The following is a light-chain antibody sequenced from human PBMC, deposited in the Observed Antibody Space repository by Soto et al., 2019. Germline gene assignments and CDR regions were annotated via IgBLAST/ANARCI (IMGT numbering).Light chain of an antibody. Sequence: QSALTQPRSVSGSPGQSVTISCTGTSSDVGAYNYVSWYLQHPGKAPKVMMYDVSERPSGVPDRFSGSKSGNTASLTISGLQAEDEADYYCCSYAGSPRYVFGTGTKLTV. J-gene: IGLJ1*01. V-gene: IGLV2-11*01. CDR1: SSDVGAYNY. CDR3: CSYAGSPRYV. CDR2: DVS.